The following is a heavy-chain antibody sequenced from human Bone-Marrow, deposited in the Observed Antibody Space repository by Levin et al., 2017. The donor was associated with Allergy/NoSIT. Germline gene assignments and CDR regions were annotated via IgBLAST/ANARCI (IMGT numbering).Heavy chain of an antibody. CDR2: ISGSGGST. J-gene: IGHJ5*02. CDR3: AKDKIRVTSGFDP. Sequence: LSLTCAASGFPFSSYAMSWVRQAPGKGLEWVSAISGSGGSTYYADSVKGRFTISRDNSKNTLYLQMNSLRAEDTAVYYCAKDKIRVTSGFDPWGQGTLVTVSS. CDR1: GFPFSSYA. V-gene: IGHV3-23*01. D-gene: IGHD4-17*01.